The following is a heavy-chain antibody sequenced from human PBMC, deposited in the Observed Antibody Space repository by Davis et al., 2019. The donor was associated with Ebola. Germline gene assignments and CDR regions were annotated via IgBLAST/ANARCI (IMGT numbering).Heavy chain of an antibody. J-gene: IGHJ4*02. V-gene: IGHV3-48*03. CDR3: AREGSLIDY. Sequence: GESLKISCAASGFSFSTYEMNWVRQAPGKGLEWVSYISSSGNTIYSADSVKGRFTISRDNAKNSLYLQMNSLTAEDTAVYYCAREGSLIDYWGQGTLVTVSS. CDR1: GFSFSTYE. CDR2: ISSSGNTI.